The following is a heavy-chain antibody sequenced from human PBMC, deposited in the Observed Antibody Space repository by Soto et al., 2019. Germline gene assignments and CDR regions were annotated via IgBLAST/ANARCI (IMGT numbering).Heavy chain of an antibody. V-gene: IGHV3-73*01. CDR3: TRRDYDFWSGSPLVDY. Sequence: EVQLVESGGGLVQPGGSLKLSCAASGFTFSGPAMHWVRQASGKGLEWVGRIRSKANSYATAYAASVKGRFTISRDDSKNTAYLQMNSLKTEDTAVYYCTRRDYDFWSGSPLVDYWGQGTLVTVSS. D-gene: IGHD3-3*01. CDR2: IRSKANSYAT. CDR1: GFTFSGPA. J-gene: IGHJ4*02.